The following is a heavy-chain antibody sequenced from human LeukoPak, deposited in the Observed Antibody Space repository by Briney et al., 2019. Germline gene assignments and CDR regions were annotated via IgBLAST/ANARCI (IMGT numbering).Heavy chain of an antibody. J-gene: IGHJ4*02. CDR3: AFDPGY. D-gene: IGHD7-27*01. V-gene: IGHV3-30*02. Sequence: GGSLRLSCAASGFSFRTYGMHWVRQARGKGLEWVAFIRFDGSNTYYADSVKGRFTISRDNSKNTLYLQMNRLTVEATAVYYCAFDPGYWGQGTLVTVSS. CDR1: GFSFRTYG. CDR2: IRFDGSNT.